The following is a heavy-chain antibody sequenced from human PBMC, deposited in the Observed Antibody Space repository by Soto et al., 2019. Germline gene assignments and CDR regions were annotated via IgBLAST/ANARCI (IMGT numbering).Heavy chain of an antibody. CDR2: INHSGST. CDR3: ARDWGNIVVVVAATRRYNWFDP. Sequence: QVQLQQWGAGLLKPSETLSLTCAVYGGSFSGYYWSWIRQPPGKGLEWIGEINHSGSTNYNPSLKRRVTIAVGTSKNQFSLKLSSVTAADTAVYYCARDWGNIVVVVAATRRYNWFDPWGQGTLVTVSS. D-gene: IGHD2-15*01. V-gene: IGHV4-34*01. J-gene: IGHJ5*02. CDR1: GGSFSGYY.